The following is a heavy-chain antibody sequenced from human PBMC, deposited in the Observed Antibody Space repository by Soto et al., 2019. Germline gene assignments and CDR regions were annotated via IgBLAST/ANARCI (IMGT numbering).Heavy chain of an antibody. V-gene: IGHV4-39*01. Sequence: SETLSLTCSVSGYSVGSSDYHWAWIRQPPGKGLEWIGSMLYSGLTYYNPSLKSRVTLSVDTSKNQFSVRLNSVTASDTAVYYCAPLSVSLSGPYGIHVWGQGTTVTVSS. D-gene: IGHD2-15*01. J-gene: IGHJ6*02. CDR3: APLSVSLSGPYGIHV. CDR2: MLYSGLT. CDR1: GYSVGSSDYH.